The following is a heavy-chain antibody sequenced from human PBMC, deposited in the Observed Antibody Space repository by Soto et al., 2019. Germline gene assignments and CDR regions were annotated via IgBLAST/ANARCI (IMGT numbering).Heavy chain of an antibody. Sequence: PGGSLRLSCSASGFTFSSYAMHWVRQAPGKGLEYVSAISSNGGSTYYADSVKGRFTISRDNSKNTLYLQMSSLRAEDTAVYYCVKGRGVSSGYYYGGLADYWGQGTLVTVSS. V-gene: IGHV3-64D*08. J-gene: IGHJ4*02. CDR2: ISSNGGST. CDR1: GFTFSSYA. D-gene: IGHD3-22*01. CDR3: VKGRGVSSGYYYGGLADY.